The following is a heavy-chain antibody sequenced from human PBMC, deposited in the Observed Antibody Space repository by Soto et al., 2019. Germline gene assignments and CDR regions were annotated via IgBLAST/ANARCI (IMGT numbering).Heavy chain of an antibody. CDR2: VDPSNSYT. CDR1: GYSFTSYW. V-gene: IGHV5-10-1*01. J-gene: IGHJ6*02. Sequence: PGESLKISCKGSGYSFTSYWISWVRQMPGKGLEWMGRVDPSNSYTNYSPSLQGHVSISADESSTTAYLQWSSLKASDTAMYYCARYYYYGLAVWGQGTTVTVSS. CDR3: ARYYYYGLAV.